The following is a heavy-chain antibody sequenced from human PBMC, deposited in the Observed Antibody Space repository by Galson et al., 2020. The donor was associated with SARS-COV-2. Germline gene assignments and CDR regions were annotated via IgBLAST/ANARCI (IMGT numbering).Heavy chain of an antibody. D-gene: IGHD3-10*01. CDR3: ARATPYDGCRYVDS. Sequence: GGSLRLSCAVSGFIFSDHYMDWVRQAPGQGLEWVARIRNNVHDYSTGYAASVEGRFTISRDASKNSLYLQMDNLKAEDTAVYYCARATPYDGCRYVDSWGQGTLVTVSS. CDR2: IRNNVHDYST. J-gene: IGHJ4*02. CDR1: GFIFSDHY. V-gene: IGHV3-72*01.